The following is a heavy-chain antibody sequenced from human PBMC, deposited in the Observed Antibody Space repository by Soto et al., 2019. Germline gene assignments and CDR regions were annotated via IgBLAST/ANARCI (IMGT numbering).Heavy chain of an antibody. Sequence: QVQLVQSGAEVKKPGASVKVSCKASGYTFTGYYIHWVRQAPGQGLEWMGWINTNSGGTNYAQKFQGRVTMTRDTSISTAYMELSRLTSDDTAVYYRARTQTNDYWGQGTLVTVSS. V-gene: IGHV1-2*02. CDR2: INTNSGGT. J-gene: IGHJ4*02. CDR3: ARTQTNDY. CDR1: GYTFTGYY.